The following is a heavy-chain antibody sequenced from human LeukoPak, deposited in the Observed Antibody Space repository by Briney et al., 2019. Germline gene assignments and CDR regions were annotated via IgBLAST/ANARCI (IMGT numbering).Heavy chain of an antibody. D-gene: IGHD3-3*01. J-gene: IGHJ6*02. CDR1: GGSISSYY. CDR3: ARHIPVIWSSGYYYGMDV. CDR2: IYTSGST. V-gene: IGHV4-4*07. Sequence: SETLSLTCTVSGGSISSYYWSWIRQPAGKGLEWIGRIYTSGSTNYNPSLRSRVAISEDTSRNQFSLRLNSVTAADTAVYYCARHIPVIWSSGYYYGMDVWGQGTTVTVSS.